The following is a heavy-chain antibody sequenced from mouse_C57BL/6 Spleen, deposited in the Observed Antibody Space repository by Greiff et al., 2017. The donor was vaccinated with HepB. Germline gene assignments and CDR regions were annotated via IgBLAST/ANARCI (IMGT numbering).Heavy chain of an antibody. CDR2: IDPNSGGT. CDR3: ARCPSITTVVAPEGMDY. J-gene: IGHJ4*01. D-gene: IGHD1-1*01. Sequence: QVQLQQPGAELVKPGASVKLSCKASGYTFTSYWMHWVKQRPGRGLEWIGRIDPNSGGTKYNEKFKSKATLTVDKPSSTAYMQLSSLTSEDSAVYYCARCPSITTVVAPEGMDYWGKGTSVTVSS. CDR1: GYTFTSYW. V-gene: IGHV1-72*01.